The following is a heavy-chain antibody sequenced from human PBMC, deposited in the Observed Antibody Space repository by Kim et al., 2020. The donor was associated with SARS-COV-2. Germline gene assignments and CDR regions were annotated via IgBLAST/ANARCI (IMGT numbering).Heavy chain of an antibody. Sequence: LSLTCAASGFTFTNYWMTWVRQAPGKGLEWVANIKQDGSVKYYVDSVKGRFTISRDNAKNSLYLQMNSLRVEDTAVYYCARIGYSSSSLDYWGQGTLVTVSS. J-gene: IGHJ4*02. V-gene: IGHV3-7*01. CDR2: IKQDGSVK. CDR3: ARIGYSSSSLDY. CDR1: GFTFTNYW. D-gene: IGHD6-6*01.